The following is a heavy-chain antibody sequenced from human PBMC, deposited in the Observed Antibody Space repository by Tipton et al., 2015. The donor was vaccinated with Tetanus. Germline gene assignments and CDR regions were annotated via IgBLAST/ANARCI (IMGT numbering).Heavy chain of an antibody. V-gene: IGHV5-51*01. J-gene: IGHJ4*02. CDR1: GYSFTSHW. CDR3: ARVYSSPAPFAH. CDR2: IFPDDSDT. D-gene: IGHD1-26*01. Sequence: QLVQSGADVKKPGESLKISCKASGYSFTSHWIGWVRQMPGKGLEWMGMIFPDDSDTRYSPYFQGHVTFSVDESTSIVYLQWSSLKAAGSAMYFCARVYSSPAPFAHWGQGTLVAVSS.